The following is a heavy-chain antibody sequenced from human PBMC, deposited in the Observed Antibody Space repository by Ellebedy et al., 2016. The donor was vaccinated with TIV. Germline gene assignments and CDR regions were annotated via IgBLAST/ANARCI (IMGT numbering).Heavy chain of an antibody. J-gene: IGHJ4*02. V-gene: IGHV4-59*01. CDR1: GGFIGRYY. Sequence: SETLSLTXSVSGGFIGRYYWTWVRQPPGQGLECIGYVYYSGSTNYNPSLKSRVTVSIDTSKNQFSLKLRSVTAADTAVYYCARGYYGSGSYLELWGQGTLVTVSS. CDR2: VYYSGST. D-gene: IGHD3-10*01. CDR3: ARGYYGSGSYLEL.